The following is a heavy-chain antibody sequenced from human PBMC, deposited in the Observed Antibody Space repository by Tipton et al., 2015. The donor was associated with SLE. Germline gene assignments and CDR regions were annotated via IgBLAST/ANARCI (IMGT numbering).Heavy chain of an antibody. CDR3: ARMGDRWYFDL. D-gene: IGHD3-16*01. CDR2: IFYSGST. J-gene: IGHJ2*01. V-gene: IGHV4-59*01. CDR1: GGSISSSY. Sequence: TLSLTCTVSGGSISSSYWSWIRQPPGKGLEWIGYIFYSGSTNYKPSLKSRVTISVDTSKTQFSLKLRSVTAADTAVYYCARMGDRWYFDLWGRGTLLTVSS.